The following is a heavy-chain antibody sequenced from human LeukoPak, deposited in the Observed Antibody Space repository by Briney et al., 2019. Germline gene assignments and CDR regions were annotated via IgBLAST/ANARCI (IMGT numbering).Heavy chain of an antibody. J-gene: IGHJ4*02. V-gene: IGHV3-48*03. CDR3: AKSGYNRFDY. CDR2: ISSSGTTI. Sequence: GGSLRLSCAASGFTFSSYEMNWVRQTPGKGLEWISYISSSGTTIYYADSVKGRFTISRDNSKNTLYLQMISLRAEDTAVYYCAKSGYNRFDYWGQGTLVTVSS. D-gene: IGHD5-24*01. CDR1: GFTFSSYE.